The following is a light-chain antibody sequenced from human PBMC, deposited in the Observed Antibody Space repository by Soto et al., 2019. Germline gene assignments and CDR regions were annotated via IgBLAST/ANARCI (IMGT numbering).Light chain of an antibody. CDR3: QQSYSTPLT. J-gene: IGKJ4*01. CDR2: TTS. V-gene: IGKV1-39*01. Sequence: DIQMTQSPSSLSASVGDRVTITCRASQSIASHLNWYQQKPGKAPKFPMQTTSSLQVGVPSRFSASESGTDFTLTISNLQPEDFETYYCQQSYSTPLTFGGWTKVDIK. CDR1: QSIASH.